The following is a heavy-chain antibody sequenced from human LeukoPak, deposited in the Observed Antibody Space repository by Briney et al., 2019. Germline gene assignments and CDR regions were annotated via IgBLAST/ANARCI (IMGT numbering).Heavy chain of an antibody. CDR3: AKNGDRGAYCSGGTCYTYYYYYMDV. D-gene: IGHD2-15*01. CDR1: GLTFSSFG. Sequence: GGSVRLLCSASGLTFSSFGMGRVRQAPGRGLEGVSDISTTGGTPYHEVPGRGRFTITRDISRNTLYLQMNSPRAEDTAIYYCAKNGDRGAYCSGGTCYTYYYYYMDVWGKGTTVTISS. CDR2: ISTTGGTP. V-gene: IGHV3-23*01. J-gene: IGHJ6*03.